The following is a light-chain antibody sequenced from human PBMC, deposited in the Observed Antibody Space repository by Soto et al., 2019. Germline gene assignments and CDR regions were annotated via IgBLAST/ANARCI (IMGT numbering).Light chain of an antibody. CDR3: CSFVGVTNDV. CDR1: GNAVSYQL. Sequence: QSALTQPASVSGSPGQSITISCSGNAVSYQLVSWYQQQPGKAPKLILYNVPRRPSGVSNRFSGFKSGTTASLKINGLQAEDEADYYCCSFVGVTNDVFGNGTKLTVL. J-gene: IGLJ1*01. V-gene: IGLV2-23*02. CDR2: NVP.